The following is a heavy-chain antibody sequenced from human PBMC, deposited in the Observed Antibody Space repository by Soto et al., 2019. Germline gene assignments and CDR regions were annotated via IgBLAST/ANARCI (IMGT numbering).Heavy chain of an antibody. CDR3: ARVATIWYYYYGMDV. CDR2: ISYDGSNK. V-gene: IGHV3-30-3*01. CDR1: GFTFSIYA. Sequence: PWGSLIVSCASSGFTFSIYAMHWVRQAPGKGLEWVAVISYDGSNKYYADSVKGRFTISRDNSKNTLYLQMNSLRAEDTAVYYCARVATIWYYYYGMDVWGQGTTVTVSS. J-gene: IGHJ6*01. D-gene: IGHD5-12*01.